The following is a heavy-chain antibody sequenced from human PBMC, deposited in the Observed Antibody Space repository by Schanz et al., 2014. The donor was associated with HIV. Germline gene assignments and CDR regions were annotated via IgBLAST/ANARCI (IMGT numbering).Heavy chain of an antibody. J-gene: IGHJ6*02. D-gene: IGHD3-16*01. V-gene: IGHV3-30*03. CDR3: ARVANWDYYGMDV. CDR1: GFTFSTYG. Sequence: QVQLGESGGGVVQPGRSLRLSCAASGFTFSTYGMHWVRQAPGKGLEWGAFISYDGSNKYYADSVKGRFTISRDNSKNTLYLQMNSLRAEDTAVYYCARVANWDYYGMDVWAEGPRSPSP. CDR2: ISYDGSNK.